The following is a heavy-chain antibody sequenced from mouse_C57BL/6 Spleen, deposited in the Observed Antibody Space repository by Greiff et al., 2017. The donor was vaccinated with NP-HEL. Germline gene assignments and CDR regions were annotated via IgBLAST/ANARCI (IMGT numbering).Heavy chain of an antibody. CDR2: ISSGSSTI. V-gene: IGHV5-17*01. D-gene: IGHD2-4*01. CDR3: ARLRHAMDY. J-gene: IGHJ4*01. Sequence: DVMLVESGGGLVKPGGSLKLSCAASGFTFSDSGMHWVRQAPEKGLEWVAYISSGSSTIYYADTVKGRFTISRDNAKNTLFLQMTSLRAEDTAMYYCARLRHAMDYWGQGTSVTVSS. CDR1: GFTFSDSG.